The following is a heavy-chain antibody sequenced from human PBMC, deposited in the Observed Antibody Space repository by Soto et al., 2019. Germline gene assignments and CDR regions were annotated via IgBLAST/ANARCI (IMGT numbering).Heavy chain of an antibody. CDR1: GYSFTSYW. V-gene: IGHV5-10-1*01. Sequence: PGESLKISCKGSGYSFTSYWISWVRQMPGKGLEWMGRIDPSDSYTNYSPSFQGHVTISADKSISTAYLQWSSLKASDTAMYYCASVHFYQLCSYHRYRLAFRAQRTTVTGS. CDR3: ASVHFYQLCSYHRYRLAF. CDR2: IDPSDSYT. J-gene: IGHJ6*02. D-gene: IGHD1-26*01.